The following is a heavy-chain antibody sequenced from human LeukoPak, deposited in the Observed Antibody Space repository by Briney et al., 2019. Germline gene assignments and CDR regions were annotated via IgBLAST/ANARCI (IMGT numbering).Heavy chain of an antibody. Sequence: SETLSLTCTVPGGSISSSNWWSWVRQPPGKGLEWIGEIYHSGSTNYNPSLKSRVTISVDKSKNQFSLKLSSVTAADTAVYYCARVGEGNWFDPWGQGTLVTVSS. CDR1: GGSISSSNW. D-gene: IGHD3-10*01. CDR2: IYHSGST. J-gene: IGHJ5*02. V-gene: IGHV4-4*02. CDR3: ARVGEGNWFDP.